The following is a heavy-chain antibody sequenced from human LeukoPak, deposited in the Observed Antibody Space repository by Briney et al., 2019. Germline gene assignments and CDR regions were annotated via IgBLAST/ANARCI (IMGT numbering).Heavy chain of an antibody. CDR1: GFTFSSYS. CDR3: PSPMGSTAAGFDY. V-gene: IGHV3-21*01. Sequence: PGGSLRLSCAASGFTFSSYSMNWVRQAPGKGLEWVSSISSSSSYIYYADSVKGRFTISRGNAKNSLYLQMNSLRAEDTAVYYCPSPMGSTAAGFDYWGQGTLVTVSS. CDR2: ISSSSSYI. D-gene: IGHD6-13*01. J-gene: IGHJ4*02.